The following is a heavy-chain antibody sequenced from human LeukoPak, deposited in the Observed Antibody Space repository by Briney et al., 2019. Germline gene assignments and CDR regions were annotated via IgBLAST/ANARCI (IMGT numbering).Heavy chain of an antibody. D-gene: IGHD3-10*01. J-gene: IGHJ4*02. CDR3: ARGLRITMVRGVIDY. V-gene: IGHV3-64*04. Sequence: GGSLRLSCSASGFTFSSFVMHWVRQAPGKGLEYVSAISSTGGSTYYTDSVKGRFTISRDNSKNTLYLQMNSLRAEDTAVYYCARGLRITMVRGVIDYWGQGTLVTVSS. CDR2: ISSTGGST. CDR1: GFTFSSFV.